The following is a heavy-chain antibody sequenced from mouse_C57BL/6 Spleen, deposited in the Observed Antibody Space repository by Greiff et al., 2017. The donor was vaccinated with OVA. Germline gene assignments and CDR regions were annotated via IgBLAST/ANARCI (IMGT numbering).Heavy chain of an antibody. CDR1: GYTFTDYE. J-gene: IGHJ2*01. CDR2: IDPETGGT. CDR3: TKITTNY. D-gene: IGHD6-1*01. Sequence: QVQLQQSGAELVRPGASVTLSCKASGYTFTDYEMHWVKQTPVHGLEWIGAIDPETGGTAYNQKFKGKAILTADKSSSIAYMELRSLTSEDSAVYYCTKITTNYWGQGTTLTVSS. V-gene: IGHV1-15*01.